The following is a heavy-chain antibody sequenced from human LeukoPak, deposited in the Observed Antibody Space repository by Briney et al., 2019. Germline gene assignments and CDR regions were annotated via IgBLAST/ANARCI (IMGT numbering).Heavy chain of an antibody. CDR3: VRDISYDSSGYYRTPYFDY. V-gene: IGHV1-2*02. CDR2: INPNSGGT. Sequence: GASVKVSCKASGYTFTGYYMHWVRQAPGQGLEWMGWINPNSGGTNYAQKFQGRVTMTRDTSISTAYMELSRLRSDDTAVYYCVRDISYDSSGYYRTPYFDYWGQGTLVTVSS. CDR1: GYTFTGYY. J-gene: IGHJ4*02. D-gene: IGHD3-22*01.